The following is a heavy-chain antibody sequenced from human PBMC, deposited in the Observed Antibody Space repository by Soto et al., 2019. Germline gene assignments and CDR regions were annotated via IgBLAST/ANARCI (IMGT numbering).Heavy chain of an antibody. V-gene: IGHV3-73*01. D-gene: IGHD2-2*01. Sequence: PGGSLRLSCAASGFTFSGAAMHWVRQASGKGLEWVCRIISKANSYATAYAASVKGRFTIYRDESKNTAYLQMNSMKTEDTAVYYCTRLQDIVVVPAATYYYYYGMDVWGQGTTVTVSS. CDR2: IISKANSYAT. CDR3: TRLQDIVVVPAATYYYYYGMDV. CDR1: GFTFSGAA. J-gene: IGHJ6*02.